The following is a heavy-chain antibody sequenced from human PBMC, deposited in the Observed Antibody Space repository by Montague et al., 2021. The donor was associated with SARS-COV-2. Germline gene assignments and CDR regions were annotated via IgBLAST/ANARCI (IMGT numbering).Heavy chain of an antibody. CDR2: ISLTGST. Sequence: SETLSLTCDVYGGSFSRYFWSWIRQPPGRGPELIGHISLTGSTRYNLPLDSRVTISLDTSKSRLSLELTSVTVADTSIYFCVGAPNEYYFDYWGQGTPVSVSS. D-gene: IGHD6-6*01. CDR1: GGSFSRYF. V-gene: IGHV4-34*01. CDR3: VGAPNEYYFDY. J-gene: IGHJ4*02.